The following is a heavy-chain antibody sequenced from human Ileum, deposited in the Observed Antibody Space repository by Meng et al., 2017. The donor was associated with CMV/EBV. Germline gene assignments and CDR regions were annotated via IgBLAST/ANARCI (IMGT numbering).Heavy chain of an antibody. D-gene: IGHD4-17*01. Sequence: GESLKISCAASGFSFSDNFMDWVRQAPGKGLECVGRIRNKAASYSTDYAASVKGRFTISRDDSKNSLFLQMNSLKIEDTAVYYCARDFRGAGDSWGQGTLVTVSS. J-gene: IGHJ4*02. V-gene: IGHV3-72*01. CDR2: IRNKAASYST. CDR1: GFSFSDNF. CDR3: ARDFRGAGDS.